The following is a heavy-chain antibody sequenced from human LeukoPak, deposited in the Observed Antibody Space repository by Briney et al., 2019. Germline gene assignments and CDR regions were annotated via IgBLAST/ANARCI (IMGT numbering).Heavy chain of an antibody. CDR1: GYSFTSYW. J-gene: IGHJ3*02. CDR2: IYPGDSDT. CDR3: ARLLTTVTIDAFDI. Sequence: GESVKISCKGSGYSFTSYWIAWVRQMPGKGLERMGVIYPGDSDTRYSPSFQGQVTISADKSISTAYLQWSSLKASDTAMYYCARLLTTVTIDAFDIWGQGTMVTVSS. V-gene: IGHV5-51*01. D-gene: IGHD4-11*01.